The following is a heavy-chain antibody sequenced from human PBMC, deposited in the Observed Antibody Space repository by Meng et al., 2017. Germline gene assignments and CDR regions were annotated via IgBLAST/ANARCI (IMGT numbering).Heavy chain of an antibody. V-gene: IGHV4-4*02. Sequence: QWQLQVSRPGLGTPWGAVSLTFSCSGCSISISDGWIWVRQPPGEGLVWIVEIFHSGSTNYNPSLKTRVTISVNNSRDQFSLTLSSVTAADTAVYKGAKGTDYGDYYFDYWGQGTLVTVSS. CDR1: GCSISISDG. D-gene: IGHD4-17*01. CDR2: IFHSGST. J-gene: IGHJ4*02. CDR3: AKGTDYGDYYFDY.